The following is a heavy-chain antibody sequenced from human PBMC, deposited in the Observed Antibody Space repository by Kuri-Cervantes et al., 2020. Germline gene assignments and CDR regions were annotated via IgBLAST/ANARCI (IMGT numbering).Heavy chain of an antibody. D-gene: IGHD3-22*01. J-gene: IGHJ5*02. CDR2: IHYSGSA. V-gene: IGHV4-39*01. CDR1: GGSISSSSYY. CDR3: ARGPYSYYYDSSGYEGWFDP. Sequence: GSLRLSCTVSGGSISSSSYYWGWIRQPPGKGLEWIGSIHYSGSAYYNPSLKSRVTISVDTSKNQFSLKLSSVTAADTAVYYCARGPYSYYYDSSGYEGWFDPWGQGTLVTVSS.